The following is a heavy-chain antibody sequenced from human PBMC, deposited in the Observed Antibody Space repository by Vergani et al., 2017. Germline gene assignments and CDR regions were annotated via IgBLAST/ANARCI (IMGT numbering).Heavy chain of an antibody. D-gene: IGHD2-15*01. CDR3: AKGGDIVVVVAAREYSGQFY. J-gene: IGHJ4*02. V-gene: IGHV3-23*01. CDR1: GFTFSSYA. Sequence: EVQLLESGGGLVQPGGSLRLSCAASGFTFSSYAMSWVRQAPGKGLEWVSAISGSGGSTYYADAVKGRFTISRDNSKNTLYLQMNSLRAEDTAVYYCAKGGDIVVVVAAREYSGQFYWGQGTLVTVSS. CDR2: ISGSGGST.